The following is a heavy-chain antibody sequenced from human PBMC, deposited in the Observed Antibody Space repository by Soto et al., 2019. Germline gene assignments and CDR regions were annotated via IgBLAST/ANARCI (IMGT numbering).Heavy chain of an antibody. CDR2: ISSSSSYI. CDR3: ARINSGWGPLSPYPFDY. V-gene: IGHV3-21*01. CDR1: GFIFSSSA. D-gene: IGHD6-19*01. Sequence: PGGSLRLFCAASGFIFSSSAMNWARQAPGKGLEWVSSISSSSSYIYYADSVKGRFTISRDNAKNSLYLQMNSLRAEDTAVYYCARINSGWGPLSPYPFDYWGQGALVTVSS. J-gene: IGHJ4*02.